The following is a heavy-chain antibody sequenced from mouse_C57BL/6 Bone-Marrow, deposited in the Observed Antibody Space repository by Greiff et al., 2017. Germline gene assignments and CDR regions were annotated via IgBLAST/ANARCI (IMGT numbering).Heavy chain of an antibody. D-gene: IGHD2-3*01. CDR1: GFTFSSYA. Sequence: DVKLVESGGGLVKPGGSLKLSCAASGFTFSSYAMSWVRQTPEKRLEWVATISDGGSYTYYPDNVKGRFTISRDNAKNNLYLQMSHLKSEDTAMYYCARDRGLLPPMDYWGQGTSVTVSS. V-gene: IGHV5-4*01. CDR3: ARDRGLLPPMDY. CDR2: ISDGGSYT. J-gene: IGHJ4*01.